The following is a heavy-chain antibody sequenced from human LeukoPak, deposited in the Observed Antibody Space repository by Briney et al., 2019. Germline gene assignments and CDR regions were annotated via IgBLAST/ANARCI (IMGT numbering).Heavy chain of an antibody. J-gene: IGHJ4*02. CDR2: IYTSGST. Sequence: SETLSLTCTVSGGSISSYYWSWIRQPAGKGLEWIGRIYTSGSTDYNPSLKSRVTMSVDTSKNQFSLKLSSVTAADTAVYYCARDTSGWHSYAFDSWGQGTLVTVSS. CDR3: ARDTSGWHSYAFDS. D-gene: IGHD6-19*01. V-gene: IGHV4-4*07. CDR1: GGSISSYY.